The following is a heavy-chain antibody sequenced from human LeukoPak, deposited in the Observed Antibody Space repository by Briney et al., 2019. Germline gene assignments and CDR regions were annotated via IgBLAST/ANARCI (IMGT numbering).Heavy chain of an antibody. J-gene: IGHJ4*02. V-gene: IGHV4-59*08. CDR1: GGSISSHY. Sequence: SETLSLTCTVSGGSISSHYWSWIRQPPGKELEWIGYVHYSGSTCNNPSLKSRVIISVDTSKNQFSLKLTSVTAADTAVYYCARHPKSASLKKRGPPNQLVYMTTVTTFDYWGQGTLVIVSS. CDR3: ARHPKSASLKKRGPPNQLVYMTTVTTFDY. CDR2: VHYSGST. D-gene: IGHD4-17*01.